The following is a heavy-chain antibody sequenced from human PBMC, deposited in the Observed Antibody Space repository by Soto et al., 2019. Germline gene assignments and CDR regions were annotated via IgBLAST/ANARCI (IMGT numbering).Heavy chain of an antibody. J-gene: IGHJ6*02. CDR2: INRSEIT. Sequence: SETLSLTCAVYVGSFSCYYWSWIRQPPGKGLEWVGEINRSEITKXXPSLKSRVXTSVDTSENQFXLKLIXFTSADTAVYYCARDLAMDVWCQGTTVTVSS. CDR1: VGSFSCYY. V-gene: IGHV4-34*01. D-gene: IGHD3-16*01. CDR3: ARDLAMDV.